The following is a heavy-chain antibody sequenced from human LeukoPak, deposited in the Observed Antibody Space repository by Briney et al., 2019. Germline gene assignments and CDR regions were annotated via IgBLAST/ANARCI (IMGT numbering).Heavy chain of an antibody. D-gene: IGHD2-2*01. CDR3: ARDPSLNY. V-gene: IGHV3-7*03. CDR1: GFTFGKYW. Sequence: GGSLRLSCVASGFTFGKYWMSWVRQAPGKGLEWVANIKLDGSEKYYVDSVKGRFTISRDNAKNSLYLQMNSLRAEDTAAYYCARDPSLNYWGQGTLVTVSS. CDR2: IKLDGSEK. J-gene: IGHJ4*02.